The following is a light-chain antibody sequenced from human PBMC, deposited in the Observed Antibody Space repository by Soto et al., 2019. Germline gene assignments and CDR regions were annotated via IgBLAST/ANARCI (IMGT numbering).Light chain of an antibody. CDR1: QSITGW. J-gene: IGKJ1*01. V-gene: IGKV1-5*03. CDR2: KAS. CDR3: QQYNSYSST. Sequence: DIQMTQSPPTLSASVGDRVTISCRASQSITGWLAWFQQKPGKAPKLLISKASKLESGVPSRFSGSGSGTDFTLTISSLQPEDFATYYCQQYNSYSSTFGQGTKVDI.